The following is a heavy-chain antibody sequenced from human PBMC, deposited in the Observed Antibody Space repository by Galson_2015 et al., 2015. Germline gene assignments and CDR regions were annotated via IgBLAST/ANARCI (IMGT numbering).Heavy chain of an antibody. V-gene: IGHV3-74*01. CDR2: INSDGSIT. CDR1: GFTFSSNW. Sequence: LRLSCAASGFTFSSNWMHWVRQAPGRGLVWVSRINSDGSITSYADSVKGRFTISRDNAKNTLYLQMNSLRAEDTAVYYCARRYCSGGSCYSLDNWGQGTLVTVSS. D-gene: IGHD2-15*01. J-gene: IGHJ4*02. CDR3: ARRYCSGGSCYSLDN.